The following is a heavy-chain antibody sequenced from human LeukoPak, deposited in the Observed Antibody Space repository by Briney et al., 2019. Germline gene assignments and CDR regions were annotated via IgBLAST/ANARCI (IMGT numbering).Heavy chain of an antibody. CDR2: IYYSGST. CDR1: GGSISSYY. D-gene: IGHD5-18*01. CDR3: ARGGRGYTYAPDAFDI. V-gene: IGHV4-59*01. J-gene: IGHJ3*02. Sequence: SETLSLTCTVSGGSISSYYWNWIRQPPGKGLEWIGYIYYSGSTNYNPSLKSRVTISVDTSKNPFSLKLSSVTAADTAVYYCARGGRGYTYAPDAFDIWGQGTMVTVSS.